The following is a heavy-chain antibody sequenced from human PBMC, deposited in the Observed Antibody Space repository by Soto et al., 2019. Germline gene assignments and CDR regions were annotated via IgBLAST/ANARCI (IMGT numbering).Heavy chain of an antibody. CDR1: GGTFSNDI. V-gene: IGHV1-69*08. CDR2: IIPLLDTT. Sequence: GASVKVSCKPSGGTFSNDIITWVRQAPGQGLEWMGRIIPLLDTTNYAQTFQGRVTMTTDTSTSTVHMEVRSLRSDDTAVYYCAREGVAPYYYYGMDVWGQGTPVTVSS. D-gene: IGHD5-12*01. J-gene: IGHJ6*02. CDR3: AREGVAPYYYYGMDV.